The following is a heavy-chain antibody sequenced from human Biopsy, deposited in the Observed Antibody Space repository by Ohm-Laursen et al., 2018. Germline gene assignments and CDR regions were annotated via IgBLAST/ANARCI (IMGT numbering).Heavy chain of an antibody. J-gene: IGHJ5*02. Sequence: SETLSLTCSVSGGSIISYYWTWIRQPPGKGLEWIGHVYNGGITNYNPSLKSRVTISKDTPKNQFSLQVNSVTAADTAVYYCARTPRDSFWSGSYKRGLWFDPWGQGTLVTVSS. V-gene: IGHV4-59*01. CDR2: VYNGGIT. CDR1: GGSIISYY. D-gene: IGHD3-3*01. CDR3: ARTPRDSFWSGSYKRGLWFDP.